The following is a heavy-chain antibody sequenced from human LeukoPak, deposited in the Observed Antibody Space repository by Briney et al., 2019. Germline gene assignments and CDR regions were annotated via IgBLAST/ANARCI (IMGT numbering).Heavy chain of an antibody. CDR3: ARGVPASISVSYYMDV. D-gene: IGHD2-2*02. J-gene: IGHJ6*03. CDR2: ISSGGSTI. Sequence: GGSLRLSCAASGFTFSDYYMSWIRQAPGKGLEWVSYISSGGSTIYYADSVKGRFTISRDNARNSLYLQMNSLRAEDTAVYYCARGVPASISVSYYMDVWGKGTTVTVSS. V-gene: IGHV3-11*01. CDR1: GFTFSDYY.